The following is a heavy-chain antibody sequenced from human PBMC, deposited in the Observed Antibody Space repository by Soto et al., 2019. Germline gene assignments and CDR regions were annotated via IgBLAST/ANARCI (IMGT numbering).Heavy chain of an antibody. CDR3: AKDDFWSGKFDY. V-gene: IGHV3-23*01. J-gene: IGHJ4*02. CDR1: GFTFSSYD. D-gene: IGHD3-3*01. Sequence: EVQLLESGGALVQPGGSLRLSCAASGFTFSSYDMSWVRQAPGKGLEWVSSISGRGDNTYYADSVKGRFTISRDNSKNPPYLQMNSPRAEDTAVYYCAKDDFWSGKFDYWGQGTLVTVSS. CDR2: ISGRGDNT.